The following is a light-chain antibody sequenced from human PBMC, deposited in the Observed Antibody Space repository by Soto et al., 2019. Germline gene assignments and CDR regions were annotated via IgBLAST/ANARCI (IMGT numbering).Light chain of an antibody. J-gene: IGLJ3*02. CDR3: CSYTISATLV. CDR2: EVR. V-gene: IGLV2-14*01. CDR1: TNDIGGYNY. Sequence: QSALTQHASVSGSPGQSITISCSGTTNDIGGYNYVSWYQHHPGKVPKVIIYEVRNRPSGVSNRFSGSKSGNTASLTISGLQAEDEADYYCCSYTISATLVFGGGTKVTVL.